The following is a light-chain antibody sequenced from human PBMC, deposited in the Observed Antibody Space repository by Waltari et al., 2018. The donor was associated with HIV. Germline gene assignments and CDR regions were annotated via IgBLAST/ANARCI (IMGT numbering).Light chain of an antibody. J-gene: IGLJ3*02. CDR1: SSNIGSNT. CDR3: AAWDDSLNGPWV. V-gene: IGLV1-44*01. Sequence: QSVLTQPPSASGTPGQRVTISCSGSSSNIGSNTVNWYQQLPGTPPKLLIYSNNQRPSGVPDRFSGSKSGTAASLAISGLQSEDEADYYCAAWDDSLNGPWVFGGGTKLTVL. CDR2: SNN.